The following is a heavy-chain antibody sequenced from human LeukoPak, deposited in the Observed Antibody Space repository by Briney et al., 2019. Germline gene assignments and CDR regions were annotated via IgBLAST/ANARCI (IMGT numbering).Heavy chain of an antibody. CDR2: TSDDGSAK. Sequence: GGSLRLSCAASGFTFSSYAMHWVRQAPGKGLQWLALTSDDGSAKYYADSVKGRFTISRDNSQNTLYLQMSSLRADGTAIYYCARAPGGFHGDYSPIAYWGQGTLVTVSS. J-gene: IGHJ4*02. V-gene: IGHV3-30-3*01. CDR3: ARAPGGFHGDYSPIAY. D-gene: IGHD4-17*01. CDR1: GFTFSSYA.